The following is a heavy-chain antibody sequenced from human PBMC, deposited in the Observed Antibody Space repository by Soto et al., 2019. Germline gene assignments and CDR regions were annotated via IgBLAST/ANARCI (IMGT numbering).Heavy chain of an antibody. CDR1: GGSFRSSSYY. CDR2: IYYSGST. Sequence: SSETLSLTCTVSGGSFRSSSYYWGGFGHPPGKGLEWIGSIYYSGSTYYNPSLKSRVTISVDTSKNQFSLKLSSVTAADTAVYYCARRGFWSGYSYYYYGMDVWGQGTTVTVSS. V-gene: IGHV4-39*01. CDR3: ARRGFWSGYSYYYYGMDV. J-gene: IGHJ6*02. D-gene: IGHD3-3*01.